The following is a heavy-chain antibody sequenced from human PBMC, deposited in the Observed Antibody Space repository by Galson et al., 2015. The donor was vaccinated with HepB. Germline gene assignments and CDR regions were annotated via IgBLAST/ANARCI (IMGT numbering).Heavy chain of an antibody. V-gene: IGHV3-30*18. CDR3: AKDLVGATTGTLGY. CDR1: GFTFSSYG. D-gene: IGHD1-26*01. Sequence: SLRLSCAASGFTFSSYGMHWVRQAPGKGLEWVAVISFDGSNTYYADSVKGRFTISRDNSKNTLYLQMNSLRAEDTAVYYCAKDLVGATTGTLGYWGQGTLVTVSS. J-gene: IGHJ4*02. CDR2: ISFDGSNT.